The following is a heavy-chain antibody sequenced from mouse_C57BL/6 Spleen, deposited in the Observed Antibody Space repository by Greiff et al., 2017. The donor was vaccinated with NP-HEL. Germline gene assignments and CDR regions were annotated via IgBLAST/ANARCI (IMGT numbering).Heavy chain of an antibody. Sequence: EVQLQESGPGMVKPSQSLSLTCTVTGYSITSGYDWHWIRHFPGNKLEWMGYISYSGSTNYNPSLKSRISITHDTSKNHFFLKLNSVTTEDTATYYCARGLKGSYFDYWGQGTTLTVSS. J-gene: IGHJ2*01. D-gene: IGHD3-3*01. CDR2: ISYSGST. CDR1: GYSITSGYD. V-gene: IGHV3-1*01. CDR3: ARGLKGSYFDY.